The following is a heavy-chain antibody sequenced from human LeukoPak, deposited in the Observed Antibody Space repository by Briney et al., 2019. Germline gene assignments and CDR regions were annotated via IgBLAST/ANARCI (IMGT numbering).Heavy chain of an antibody. CDR1: GYTFTDYY. CDR2: MNPNSGNT. Sequence: ASVKVSCKASGYTFTDYYMHWVRQATGQGLEWMGWMNPNSGNTGYAQKFQGRVTITRNTSISAAYMELSSLRSEDTAVYYCARIMDSPYYYYMDVWGKGTTVTVSS. V-gene: IGHV1-8*03. J-gene: IGHJ6*03. CDR3: ARIMDSPYYYYMDV. D-gene: IGHD3/OR15-3a*01.